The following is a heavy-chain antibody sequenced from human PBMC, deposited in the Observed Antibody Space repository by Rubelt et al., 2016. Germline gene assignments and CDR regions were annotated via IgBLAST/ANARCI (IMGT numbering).Heavy chain of an antibody. V-gene: IGHV3-11*04. CDR2: ISGSGGST. J-gene: IGHJ5*02. D-gene: IGHD2-2*01. CDR3: ARASTMDIVGYCSSTSCHLPGGWFDP. Sequence: KGLEWVSAISGSGGSTYYADSVKGRFTISRDNAKNSLYLQMNSLRAEDTAVYYCARASTMDIVGYCSSTSCHLPGGWFDPWGQGTLVTVSS.